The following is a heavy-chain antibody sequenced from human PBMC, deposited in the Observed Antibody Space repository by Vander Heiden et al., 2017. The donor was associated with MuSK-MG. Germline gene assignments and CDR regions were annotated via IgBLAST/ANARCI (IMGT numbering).Heavy chain of an antibody. J-gene: IGHJ4*02. CDR1: GITSGTYA. V-gene: IGHV3-23*01. Sequence: EVQLLESGGGLVQPGGSLRLSCAAHGITSGTYAMSWVRPAPGKGLEWVSTSGSGGATYYADSVKGRFTVSRDNSKNTLYLQMNSLRAEDTAVYYCAKRGYWSSTSSHYYFDYWGQGTLVTVSS. CDR3: AKRGYWSSTSSHYYFDY. CDR2: SGSGGAT. D-gene: IGHD2-2*01.